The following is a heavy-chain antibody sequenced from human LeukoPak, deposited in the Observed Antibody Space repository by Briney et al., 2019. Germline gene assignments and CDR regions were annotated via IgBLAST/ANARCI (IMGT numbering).Heavy chain of an antibody. CDR3: ARSMVRGVILRAFDI. J-gene: IGHJ3*02. CDR1: GGTFSSYA. D-gene: IGHD3-10*01. V-gene: IGHV1-69*13. Sequence: SVKVSCKASGGTFSSYAISWVRQAPGQGLEWMGGIIPIFGTANYAQKFQGRVTITADESTSTAYMELSSLRSEDTAVYYCARSMVRGVILRAFDIWSQGTMVTVSS. CDR2: IIPIFGTA.